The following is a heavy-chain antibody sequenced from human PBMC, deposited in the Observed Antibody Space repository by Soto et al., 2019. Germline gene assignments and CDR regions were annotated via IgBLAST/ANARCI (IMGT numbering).Heavy chain of an antibody. CDR2: INHSGST. Sequence: SETLSLTCAVYGGSFSGYYWSWIRQPPGKGLEWIGEINHSGSTNYNPSLKSRVTISVDTSKNQFSLKLSSVTAADTAVYYCARQTNRSSPIFDPWGQGTLVTVSS. J-gene: IGHJ5*02. D-gene: IGHD6-6*01. CDR1: GGSFSGYY. CDR3: ARQTNRSSPIFDP. V-gene: IGHV4-34*01.